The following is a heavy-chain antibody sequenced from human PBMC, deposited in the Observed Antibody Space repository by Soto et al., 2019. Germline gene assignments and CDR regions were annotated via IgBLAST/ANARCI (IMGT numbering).Heavy chain of an antibody. CDR3: ARVPGR. V-gene: IGHV4-30-2*01. J-gene: IGHJ4*02. Sequence: SETLSLTCGVSGGSISSGGYSWSWIRQPPGKGLEWIGYIYHSGSTYYNPSLKSRVTISVDRSKNQFSLKLSSVTDADTAVYYCARVPGRWGQGTLVTVSS. D-gene: IGHD2-2*01. CDR2: IYHSGST. CDR1: GGSISSGGYS.